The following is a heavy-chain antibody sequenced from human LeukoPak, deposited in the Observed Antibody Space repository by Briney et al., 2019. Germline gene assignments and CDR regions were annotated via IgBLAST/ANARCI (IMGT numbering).Heavy chain of an antibody. J-gene: IGHJ3*02. Sequence: SETLSLTCTVSGGSISSYYWSWIRQPPGKGLEWIGYIYYSGSTNYNPSLKSRVTISVDTSKNQFSLKLSSVTAADTAVYYCAREGREPLPVFAFDIWGQGTMVTVSS. CDR3: AREGREPLPVFAFDI. CDR1: GGSISSYY. CDR2: IYYSGST. D-gene: IGHD1-26*01. V-gene: IGHV4-59*12.